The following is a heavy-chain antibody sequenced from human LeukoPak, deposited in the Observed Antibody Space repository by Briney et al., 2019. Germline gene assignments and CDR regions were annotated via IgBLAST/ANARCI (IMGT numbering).Heavy chain of an antibody. V-gene: IGHV4-38-2*02. J-gene: IGHJ4*02. CDR3: ARVLHAPYLIDS. CDR2: VFRLQTVRT. CDR1: DSSITSTYY. Sequence: SETLSLTCTVSDSSITSTYYWAWFRQPPGKGLEWIATVFRLQTVRTFNNPSLESRVTMSLDPSQGQFSLNLTSVTAADTALYFCARVLHAPYLIDSWGQGTLVTVSS. D-gene: IGHD2-8*01.